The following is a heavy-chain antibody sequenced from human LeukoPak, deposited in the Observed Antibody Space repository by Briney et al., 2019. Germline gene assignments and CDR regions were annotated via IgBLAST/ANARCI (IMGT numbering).Heavy chain of an antibody. V-gene: IGHV4-34*01. Sequence: SETLSLTCAVYGGSFSGYYWSWIRQPPGKGLEWIGEINHSGSTNYNPSLKSRVTISVDTSKNQFSLKLSSVTAADTAVYYCASQTSYGGNSAPWGQGTLVTVSS. CDR1: GGSFSGYY. CDR3: ASQTSYGGNSAP. D-gene: IGHD4-23*01. CDR2: INHSGST. J-gene: IGHJ5*02.